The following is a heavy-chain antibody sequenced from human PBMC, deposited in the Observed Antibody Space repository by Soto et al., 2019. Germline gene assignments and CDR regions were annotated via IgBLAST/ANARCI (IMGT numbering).Heavy chain of an antibody. CDR1: GFTFSSYS. CDR2: ISSSSSYI. CDR3: ARDRRYYYGMDV. V-gene: IGHV3-21*01. J-gene: IGHJ6*02. Sequence: EVQLVESGGGLVQPGGSLRLSCAASGFTFSSYSMNWVRQAPGKGLEWVSSISSSSSYIYYADSVKGRFTISRDNAKNSLYLQMNSLRAEDTAVYYCARDRRYYYGMDVWGQGTTVTVSS.